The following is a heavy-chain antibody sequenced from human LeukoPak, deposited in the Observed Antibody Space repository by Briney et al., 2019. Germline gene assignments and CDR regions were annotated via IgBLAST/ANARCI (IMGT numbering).Heavy chain of an antibody. CDR2: IYYSGST. J-gene: IGHJ4*02. D-gene: IGHD3-10*01. Sequence: KASETLSLTCTVSGGSISSYYWSWIRQPPGKGLEWIGYIYYSGSTNYNPSLKSRVTISVDTSKNQFSLKLSSVTAADTAVYYCARERRVRGVIILDYWGQGTLVTVSS. CDR1: GGSISSYY. CDR3: ARERRVRGVIILDY. V-gene: IGHV4-59*01.